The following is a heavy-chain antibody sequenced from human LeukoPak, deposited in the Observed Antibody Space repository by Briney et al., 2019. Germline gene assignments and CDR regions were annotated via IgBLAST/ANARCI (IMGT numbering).Heavy chain of an antibody. Sequence: GGSLRLSCATSGFPFSSYDMTWVRQAPGKGLDWVSAISRSGGSLNYADSVEGRFTVSRDNSKNTLYLQMNSLRAEDTAVYYCAKGSNNYPDNFDYWGQGTLVTVSS. D-gene: IGHD1-1*01. V-gene: IGHV3-23*01. CDR2: ISRSGGSL. CDR1: GFPFSSYD. J-gene: IGHJ4*02. CDR3: AKGSNNYPDNFDY.